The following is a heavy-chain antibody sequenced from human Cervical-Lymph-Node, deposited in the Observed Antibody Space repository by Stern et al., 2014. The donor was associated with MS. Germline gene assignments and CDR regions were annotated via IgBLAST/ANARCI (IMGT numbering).Heavy chain of an antibody. CDR2: IIPMFGAA. Sequence: HVPLVQSVAEVKKAGSSVKVSCKPSGGTFIRLAVSCVRQAPGQVLEWMGEIIPMFGAANYAQKFQGRVTITADESTNTAYMEVSSLRSDDTAIYYCARLPQLVDHRDYWWGQGSLVTVSS. CDR3: ARLPQLVDHRDYW. V-gene: IGHV1-69*01. D-gene: IGHD4-17*01. J-gene: IGHJ4*02. CDR1: GGTFIRLA.